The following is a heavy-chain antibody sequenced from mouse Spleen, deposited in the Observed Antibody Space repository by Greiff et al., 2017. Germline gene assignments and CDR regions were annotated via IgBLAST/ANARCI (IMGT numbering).Heavy chain of an antibody. V-gene: IGHV1-50*01. Sequence: QVQLQQPGAELVKPGASVKLSCKASGYTFTSYWMQWVKQRPGQGFEWIGEIDPSDSYTNYNQKFKGKATLTVDTSSSTAYMQLSSLTSEDSAVYYCARGGYGNPFDYWGQGTTLTVSS. J-gene: IGHJ2*01. D-gene: IGHD2-1*01. CDR2: IDPSDSYT. CDR1: GYTFTSYW. CDR3: ARGGYGNPFDY.